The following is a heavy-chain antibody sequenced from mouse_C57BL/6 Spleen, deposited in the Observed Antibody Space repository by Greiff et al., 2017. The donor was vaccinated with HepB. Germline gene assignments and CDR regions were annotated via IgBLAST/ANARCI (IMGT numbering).Heavy chain of an antibody. CDR2: IWGVGRT. CDR1: GFSFTSYG. V-gene: IGHV2-6*01. J-gene: IGHJ4*01. Sequence: VKLIESGPGLVAPSQSLSNTCTVPGFSFTSYGVDWVRHSPGKGLEWLGVIWGVGRTNYNSALKSRLSISKDNSKSQVFLKMNSLQTDDTAMYYCAGGYCGRSFYAMDCWCQGTSVTVSS. D-gene: IGHD1-1*02. CDR3: AGGYCGRSFYAMDC.